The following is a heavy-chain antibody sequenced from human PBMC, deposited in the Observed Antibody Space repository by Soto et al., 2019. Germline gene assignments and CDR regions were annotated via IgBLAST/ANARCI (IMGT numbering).Heavy chain of an antibody. CDR2: IYYSGST. J-gene: IGHJ5*02. D-gene: IGHD2-2*01. Sequence: SETLSLTCTVSGGSISSYYWSWIRQPPGKGLEWIGYIYYSGSTNYNPSLKSRVTISVDTSKNQFSLKLSSVTAADTAVYYCARGVPAATYNWFDPWGQGTLVTVSS. CDR3: ARGVPAATYNWFDP. V-gene: IGHV4-59*08. CDR1: GGSISSYY.